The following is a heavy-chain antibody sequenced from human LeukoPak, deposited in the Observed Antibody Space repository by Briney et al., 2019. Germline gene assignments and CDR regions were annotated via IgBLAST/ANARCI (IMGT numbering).Heavy chain of an antibody. CDR2: IYYSGST. V-gene: IGHV4-39*01. Sequence: SETLSLTCTVSGGSISSSSYYWGWIRQPPGKGLEWIGSIYYSGSTYYNPSLKSRVTISVDTSKNQFSLKLSSVTAADTAVYYCARHAVGATSDYWGQGTLVTVSS. D-gene: IGHD1-26*01. J-gene: IGHJ4*02. CDR3: ARHAVGATSDY. CDR1: GGSISSSSYY.